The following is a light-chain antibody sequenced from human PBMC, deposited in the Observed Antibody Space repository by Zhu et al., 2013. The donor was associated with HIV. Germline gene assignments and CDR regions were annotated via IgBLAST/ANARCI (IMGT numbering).Light chain of an antibody. V-gene: IGKV2-24*01. Sequence: DIVLTQTPLSSPVTVGQPASLSCRSSQSLVHTNGDTYLSWFQQRPGQPPRLLVYKVSVRVPEVPDRFSGSGAVTDFTLKITRVEAEDVGVYYCMQGTHWPQITFGQGTRLEIK. CDR1: QSLVHTNGDTY. J-gene: IGKJ5*01. CDR3: MQGTHWPQIT. CDR2: KVS.